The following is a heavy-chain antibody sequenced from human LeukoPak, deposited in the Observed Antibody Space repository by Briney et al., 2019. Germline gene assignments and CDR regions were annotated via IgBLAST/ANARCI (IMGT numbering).Heavy chain of an antibody. CDR3: AREPLEQWLVLRYYFDY. J-gene: IGHJ4*02. Sequence: GATVKVSCKASGYTFTSYAMHWVRQAPGQRLEWMGWINAGNGNTKYSQKFQGRVTITRDTSASTAYMELSSLRSEDTAVYYCAREPLEQWLVLRYYFDYWGQGTLVTVSS. CDR2: INAGNGNT. D-gene: IGHD6-19*01. V-gene: IGHV1-3*01. CDR1: GYTFTSYA.